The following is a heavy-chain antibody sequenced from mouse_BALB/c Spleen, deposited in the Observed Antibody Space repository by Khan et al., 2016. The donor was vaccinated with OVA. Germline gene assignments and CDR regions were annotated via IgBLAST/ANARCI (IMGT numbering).Heavy chain of an antibody. Sequence: EVQLQESGPGLVKPSQSLSLTCTVTGYSITSGDGWNWIRQFPGNKLEWMGYISYSGSTNYTPSLKSRISITRDTSKNQFFLQLNSVTTEDTATYYCVRTARINYWGQGTTLTVSS. CDR3: VRTARINY. D-gene: IGHD1-2*01. V-gene: IGHV3-2*02. CDR1: GYSITSGDG. J-gene: IGHJ2*01. CDR2: ISYSGST.